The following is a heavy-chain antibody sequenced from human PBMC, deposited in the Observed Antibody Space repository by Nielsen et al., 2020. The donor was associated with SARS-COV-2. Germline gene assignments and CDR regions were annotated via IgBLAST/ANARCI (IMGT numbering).Heavy chain of an antibody. J-gene: IGHJ6*02. V-gene: IGHV3-9*01. D-gene: IGHD1-14*01. CDR1: GFTFDDYA. Sequence: SLKISCAASGFTFDDYAMHWVRQAPGKGLEWVSGISWNSGSIGYADSVKGRFTISRDNAKNSLYLQMNSLRAEDTAAYYCAREYKEGDGPKIYYYYAMDVWGQGTTVTVSS. CDR2: ISWNSGSI. CDR3: AREYKEGDGPKIYYYYAMDV.